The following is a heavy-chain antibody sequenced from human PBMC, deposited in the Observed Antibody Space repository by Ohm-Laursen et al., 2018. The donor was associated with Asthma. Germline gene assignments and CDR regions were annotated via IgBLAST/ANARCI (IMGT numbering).Heavy chain of an antibody. Sequence: SLRLSCAASGFTFSSYAMSWGRQAPGKGLEWVSAISGSGGSTYYADSVKGRFTISRDNSKNTLYLQMTSLRADDTAIYYCARGLNLRTGGSFYYNYGMDVWGQGTTVTVSS. V-gene: IGHV3-23*01. CDR3: ARGLNLRTGGSFYYNYGMDV. CDR1: GFTFSSYA. CDR2: ISGSGGST. D-gene: IGHD1-1*01. J-gene: IGHJ6*02.